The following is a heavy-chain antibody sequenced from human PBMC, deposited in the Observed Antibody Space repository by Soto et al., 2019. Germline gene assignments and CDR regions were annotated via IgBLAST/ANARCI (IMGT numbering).Heavy chain of an antibody. CDR1: GDSVSSNSAA. J-gene: IGHJ5*02. CDR2: TYYRSKWYN. V-gene: IGHV6-1*01. D-gene: IGHD6-13*01. CDR3: ARDPRIASSWDPNWFDP. Sequence: SPTLSLTCAISGDSVSSNSAAWNWIRQSPSRGLEWLGRTYYRSKWYNDYAVSVKSRITINPETSKNQFSLQLNSVTPEDTAVYYCARDPRIASSWDPNWFDPWGQGTLVTVSS.